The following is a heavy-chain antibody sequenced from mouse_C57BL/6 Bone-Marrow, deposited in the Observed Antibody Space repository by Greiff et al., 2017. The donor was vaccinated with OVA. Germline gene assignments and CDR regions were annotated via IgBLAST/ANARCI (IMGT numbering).Heavy chain of an antibody. D-gene: IGHD2-5*01. CDR1: GFTFSDYY. CDR3: ARRHSNFYAMDY. CDR2: ISNGGGST. Sequence: EVKLVESGGGLVQPGGSLKLSCAASGFTFSDYYMYWVRQTPEKRLEWVAYISNGGGSTYYPDTVKGRFTISRDNATNTLYLQMSRLKSEDTAMYYCARRHSNFYAMDYWGQGTSVTVSS. J-gene: IGHJ4*01. V-gene: IGHV5-12*01.